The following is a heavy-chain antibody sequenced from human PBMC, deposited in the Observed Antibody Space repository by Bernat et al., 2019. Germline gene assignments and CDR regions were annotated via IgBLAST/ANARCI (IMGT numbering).Heavy chain of an antibody. CDR3: ARRRYDFWSGSSSWPYNWFDP. V-gene: IGHV4-4*02. CDR2: IYHSGST. Sequence: QVQLQESGPGLVKPSGTLSLTCAVSGGSISSSNWWSWVRQPPGKGLEWIGEIYHSGSTNYNPSLKSRVTISVDKSKNQFSLKLSSVTAADTAVYDCARRRYDFWSGSSSWPYNWFDPWGQGTLVTVSS. D-gene: IGHD3-3*01. J-gene: IGHJ5*02. CDR1: GGSISSSNW.